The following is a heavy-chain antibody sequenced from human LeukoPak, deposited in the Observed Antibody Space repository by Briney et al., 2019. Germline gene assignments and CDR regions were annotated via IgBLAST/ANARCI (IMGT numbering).Heavy chain of an antibody. CDR2: IYTSGST. J-gene: IGHJ4*02. CDR1: GGSISSYY. D-gene: IGHD1-26*01. V-gene: IGHV4-4*07. CDR3: ARPKTSGGSSPNFDY. Sequence: SETLSLTCTVSGGSISSYYWSWIRQPAGKGLEWIGRIYTSGSTNYNPSLKSRVTMSVDTSKNQFSLKLSSVTAADTAVYYCARPKTSGGSSPNFDYWGQGTLVTVSS.